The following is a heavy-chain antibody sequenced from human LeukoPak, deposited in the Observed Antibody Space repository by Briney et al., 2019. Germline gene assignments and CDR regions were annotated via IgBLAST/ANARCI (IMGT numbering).Heavy chain of an antibody. V-gene: IGHV3-23*01. Sequence: GGSLRLSRAASGFTFSSYGMSWVRQAPGRGLEWVSTISGGGDTTYYADSVKGRFTISRDNSKNTLYLQMNSLRAEDTAVYYCAKDASYYDFWSGYSQSSFDYWGQGTLVTASS. J-gene: IGHJ4*02. CDR3: AKDASYYDFWSGYSQSSFDY. CDR2: ISGGGDTT. D-gene: IGHD3-3*01. CDR1: GFTFSSYG.